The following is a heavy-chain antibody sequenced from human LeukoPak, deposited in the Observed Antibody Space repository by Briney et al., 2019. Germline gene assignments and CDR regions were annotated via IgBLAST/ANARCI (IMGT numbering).Heavy chain of an antibody. CDR2: IYYSGST. Sequence: SETLSLTCTVSGGSISTGGYYWSWIRQHPGKGLEWIGNIYYSGSTYYSPSLKSRVTMSADTSKNQFSLTLISVTAADTAVYFCARAAPNYYDSSGSLRNPYFDYWGQGTLVTVSS. D-gene: IGHD3-22*01. J-gene: IGHJ4*02. V-gene: IGHV4-31*03. CDR1: GGSISTGGYY. CDR3: ARAAPNYYDSSGSLRNPYFDY.